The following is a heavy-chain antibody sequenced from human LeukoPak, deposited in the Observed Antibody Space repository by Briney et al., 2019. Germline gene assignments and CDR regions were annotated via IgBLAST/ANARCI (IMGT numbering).Heavy chain of an antibody. D-gene: IGHD3-10*01. CDR1: GFTFSSYG. V-gene: IGHV3-23*01. Sequence: GGSLRLSCVASGFTFSSYGMSWVRQAPGKGLEWVSAISGSGGSTYYADSVKGRFTISRDNSKNTLYLQMNSLRAEDTAVYYCAKFMPVLLWFGGVDYWGQGTLVTVSS. J-gene: IGHJ4*02. CDR2: ISGSGGST. CDR3: AKFMPVLLWFGGVDY.